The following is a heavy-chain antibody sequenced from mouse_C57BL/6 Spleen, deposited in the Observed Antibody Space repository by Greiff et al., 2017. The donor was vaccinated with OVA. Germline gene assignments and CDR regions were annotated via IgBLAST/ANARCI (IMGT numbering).Heavy chain of an antibody. V-gene: IGHV1-53*01. Sequence: QVQLQQPGTELVKPGASVKLSCKASGYTFTSYWMHWVKQRPGQGLEWIGNINPSNGGTNYNEKFKSKATLTVHKSSSTAYMQLSSLTSEDSAVYYCARGTLLLDYFDYWGQGTTLTVSS. J-gene: IGHJ2*01. CDR3: ARGTLLLDYFDY. CDR1: GYTFTSYW. CDR2: INPSNGGT. D-gene: IGHD2-3*01.